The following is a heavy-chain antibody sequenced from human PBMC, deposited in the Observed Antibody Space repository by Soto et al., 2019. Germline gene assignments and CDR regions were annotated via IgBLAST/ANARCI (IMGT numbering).Heavy chain of an antibody. CDR3: ARDPGDYDSFDI. Sequence: EVQLVESGGGLIQPGGSLRLSCAASGFTVSSNYMSWVRQAPGKGLEWVSVIYSGGRTNYADSVKGRFTISRDNSKNTLYLQMNSLRAEDTAVYYCARDPGDYDSFDIWGQGTMVTVSS. CDR2: IYSGGRT. CDR1: GFTVSSNY. V-gene: IGHV3-53*01. D-gene: IGHD4-17*01. J-gene: IGHJ3*02.